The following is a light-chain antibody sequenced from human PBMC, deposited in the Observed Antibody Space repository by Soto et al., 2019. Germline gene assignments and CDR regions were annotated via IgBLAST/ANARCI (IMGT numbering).Light chain of an antibody. CDR3: QVWDSSSDHPV. J-gene: IGLJ3*02. V-gene: IGLV3-21*04. Sequence: SYELTQPPSVSVAPGKTARITCGGNNIGSKSVHWYQQKPGQAPVLVIYYDSDRPSGIPERFSGSNSGNTATLTISRVEAEDEADDYCQVWDSSSDHPVFGGGTKLTVL. CDR1: NIGSKS. CDR2: YDS.